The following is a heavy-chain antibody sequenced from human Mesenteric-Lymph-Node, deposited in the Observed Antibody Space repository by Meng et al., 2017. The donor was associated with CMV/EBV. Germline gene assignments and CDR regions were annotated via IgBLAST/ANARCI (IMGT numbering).Heavy chain of an antibody. Sequence: GSSIRSRSYYWGWIRQPPGKGLEWIGSIYYSGSTYYNPSLKSRVTISVDTSKNQFSLKLSSVIAADTAVYYCARIGQLVGWYYFDYWGQGTLVTVSS. D-gene: IGHD6-13*01. J-gene: IGHJ4*02. CDR1: GSSIRSRSYY. CDR2: IYYSGST. V-gene: IGHV4-39*01. CDR3: ARIGQLVGWYYFDY.